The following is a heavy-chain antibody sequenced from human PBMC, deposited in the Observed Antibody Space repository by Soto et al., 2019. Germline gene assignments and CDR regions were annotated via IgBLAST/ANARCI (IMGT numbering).Heavy chain of an antibody. J-gene: IGHJ4*02. CDR3: ARGRTSIDY. CDR2: IYSGGST. Sequence: GGSLRLSCVVSGVTVSSNYMTWVRQAPGKGLEWVSVIYSGGSTYYTDSVKGRFTISRDNSKNTLYLQMNSLRAEDTAVYYCARGRTSIDYWGQGTLVTVSS. CDR1: GVTVSSNY. V-gene: IGHV3-53*01. D-gene: IGHD1-1*01.